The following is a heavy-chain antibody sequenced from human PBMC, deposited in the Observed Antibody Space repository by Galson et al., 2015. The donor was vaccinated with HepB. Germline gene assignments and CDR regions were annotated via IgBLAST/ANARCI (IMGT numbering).Heavy chain of an antibody. D-gene: IGHD6-19*01. Sequence: SVKVSCKASGYTFTSYAMHWVRQAPGQRLEWMGWINAGNGNTKYSQKFQGRVTITRDTSASTAYMELSSLRSEDTAVYYCARALLVGSSGWYGDAFDIWGQGTMVTVSS. CDR3: ARALLVGSSGWYGDAFDI. CDR1: GYTFTSYA. V-gene: IGHV1-3*01. CDR2: INAGNGNT. J-gene: IGHJ3*02.